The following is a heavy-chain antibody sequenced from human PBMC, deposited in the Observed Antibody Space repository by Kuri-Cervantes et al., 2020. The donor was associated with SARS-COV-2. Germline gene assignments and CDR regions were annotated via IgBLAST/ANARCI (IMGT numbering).Heavy chain of an antibody. Sequence: VSCLGSGYTFTSYAMNWVRQAPGQGLEWMGWINTNTGNPTYAQGFTGRFVFSLDTSVSTAYLQISSLKAEDTAVYYCAREGINMGRGIIMHYYAMDVWGQGTRVTSP. J-gene: IGHJ6*02. CDR3: AREGINMGRGIIMHYYAMDV. CDR2: INTNTGNP. CDR1: GYTFTSYA. V-gene: IGHV7-4-1*02. D-gene: IGHD3-10*01.